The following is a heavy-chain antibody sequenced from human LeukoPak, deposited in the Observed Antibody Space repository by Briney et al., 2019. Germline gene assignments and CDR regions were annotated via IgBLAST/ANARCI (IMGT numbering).Heavy chain of an antibody. CDR2: INHSGST. CDR3: ARYYCSGGSCYLDY. CDR1: GGSFSGYY. J-gene: IGHJ4*02. V-gene: IGHV4-34*01. D-gene: IGHD2-15*01. Sequence: SETLSLTCAVYGGSFSGYYWSWIRQPPGKGLGWIGEINHSGSTNYNPSLKSRVTISVDTSKNQFSLKLSSVTAADTAVYYCARYYCSGGSCYLDYWGQGTLVTVSS.